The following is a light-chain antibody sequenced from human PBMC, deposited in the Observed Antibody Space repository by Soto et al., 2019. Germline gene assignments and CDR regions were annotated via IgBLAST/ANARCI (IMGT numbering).Light chain of an antibody. J-gene: IGLJ3*02. V-gene: IGLV4-69*01. CDR1: SGHSSYA. CDR3: QTWASGVWV. Sequence: QSVLTQSPSASASLGASVKLTCTLSSGHSSYAIAWHQQQPEKGPRYLMKLNSDGSHNKGDGIPDRFSGSSSGAERYLTISSLQPEDESDYFCQTWASGVWVFGGGTKVTVL. CDR2: LNSDGSH.